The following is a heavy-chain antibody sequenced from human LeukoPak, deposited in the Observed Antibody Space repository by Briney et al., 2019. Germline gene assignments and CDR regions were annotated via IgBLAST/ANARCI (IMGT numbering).Heavy chain of an antibody. Sequence: SETLSLTCTVSGGSISSYYWSWIRQPPGKGLEWIGYIYYSGSTNYNPSLKSRVTISVDTSKNQFSLKLSSVTAADTAVYYCARDGLVSGGSYFDYWGQGTLVTVSS. CDR3: ARDGLVSGGSYFDY. V-gene: IGHV4-59*01. J-gene: IGHJ4*02. CDR1: GGSISSYY. D-gene: IGHD3-16*01. CDR2: IYYSGST.